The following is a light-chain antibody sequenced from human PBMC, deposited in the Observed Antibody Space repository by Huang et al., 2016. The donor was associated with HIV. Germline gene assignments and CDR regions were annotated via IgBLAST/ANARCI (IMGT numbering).Light chain of an antibody. CDR2: SAS. CDR1: QSVSSN. Sequence: EIVMTQSPATVSVSPGERATLSCRVSQSVSSNLAWYQQKPGQAPRLLIYSASTRATGVPARFSGSGSGTEFTLTISSLQSEDFAVYYCQQYNNWPPLFTFGQGTKLEIK. CDR3: QQYNNWPPLFT. J-gene: IGKJ2*01. V-gene: IGKV3-15*01.